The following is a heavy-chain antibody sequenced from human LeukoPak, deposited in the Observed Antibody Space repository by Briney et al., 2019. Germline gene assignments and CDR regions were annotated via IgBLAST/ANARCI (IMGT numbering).Heavy chain of an antibody. V-gene: IGHV4-39*02. J-gene: IGHJ3*02. CDR3: AGESGSYHPRAFDI. Sequence: SETLSLTCTVSGGSISSSSYYWGWIRQPPGKGLEWIWSIYYSGSTYYNPSLKSRVTISVDTSKNQFSLKLSSVTAADTAVYYCAGESGSYHPRAFDIWGQGTMVTVSS. D-gene: IGHD1-26*01. CDR2: IYYSGST. CDR1: GGSISSSSYY.